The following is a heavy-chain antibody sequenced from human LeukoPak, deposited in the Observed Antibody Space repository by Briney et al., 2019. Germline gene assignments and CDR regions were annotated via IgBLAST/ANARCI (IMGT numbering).Heavy chain of an antibody. D-gene: IGHD2-2*01. CDR1: EDSVSSNSVT. V-gene: IGHV6-1*01. CDR2: TYYRSTWYN. Sequence: SQTLSLTCAISEDSVSSNSVTWNWIRQSPSRGLEWQSRTYYRSTWYNDYAVSVRGRITVNPDTSKNQFSLHLNSVTPEDTAVYYCARRLTQYDCFDPWGQGILVTVSS. CDR3: ARRLTQYDCFDP. J-gene: IGHJ5*02.